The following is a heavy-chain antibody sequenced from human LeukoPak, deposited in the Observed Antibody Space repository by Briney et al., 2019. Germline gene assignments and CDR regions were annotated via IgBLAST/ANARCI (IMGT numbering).Heavy chain of an antibody. V-gene: IGHV1-46*01. Sequence: GASVKVSCKASGYSFTNYYIHWVRQAPGQGLEWMGIVNPSGGSTTYAQEFQGRVTMTRDTSTSTVYMELSSLRSEDTAVYYCARDDYGGNLDYWGQGTLVTVSS. CDR1: GYSFTNYY. J-gene: IGHJ4*02. CDR3: ARDDYGGNLDY. D-gene: IGHD4-23*01. CDR2: VNPSGGST.